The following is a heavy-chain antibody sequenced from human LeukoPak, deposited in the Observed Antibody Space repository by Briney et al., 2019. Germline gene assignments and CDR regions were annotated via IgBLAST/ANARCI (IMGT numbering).Heavy chain of an antibody. Sequence: PSETLSLTCTVSGGSISSSSYYWGWIRQPPGKGLEWIGSIYYSGSTYYNPSLKSRVTISVDTSKNQFSLKLSSVTAADTAVYYCARLSRYFDWLLPEHLDYWGQGTLVTVSS. V-gene: IGHV4-39*01. CDR1: GGSISSSSYY. J-gene: IGHJ4*02. CDR2: IYYSGST. D-gene: IGHD3-9*01. CDR3: ARLSRYFDWLLPEHLDY.